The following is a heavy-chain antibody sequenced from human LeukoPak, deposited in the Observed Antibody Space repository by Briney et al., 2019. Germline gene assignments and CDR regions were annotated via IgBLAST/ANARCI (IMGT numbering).Heavy chain of an antibody. Sequence: RAGGSLRLSCAASGFTFSSYAMHWVRQAPGKGLEWVAVISYDGSNKYYADSVKGRFTISRDNSKNTLYLQMNSLRAEDTAVYYCARDQVGAFIWGQGTMVTVSS. CDR2: ISYDGSNK. D-gene: IGHD1-26*01. V-gene: IGHV3-30*04. CDR1: GFTFSSYA. CDR3: ARDQVGAFI. J-gene: IGHJ3*02.